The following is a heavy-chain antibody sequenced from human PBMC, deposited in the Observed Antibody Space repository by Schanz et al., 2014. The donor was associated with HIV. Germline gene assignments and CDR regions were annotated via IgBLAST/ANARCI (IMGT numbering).Heavy chain of an antibody. J-gene: IGHJ4*02. CDR3: AKSTWVDN. D-gene: IGHD2-2*01. CDR1: GFTFSSYG. Sequence: QVQLVESGGGVVQPGRSLRLSCAASGFTFSSYGMHWVRQAPGKGLEWVAVIWYDGTNKYYADSVKGRFTISRDNSKNTLYLQMHSLRAEDTALYFCAKSTWVDNCGQGTLVTVSS. CDR2: IWYDGTNK. V-gene: IGHV3-33*06.